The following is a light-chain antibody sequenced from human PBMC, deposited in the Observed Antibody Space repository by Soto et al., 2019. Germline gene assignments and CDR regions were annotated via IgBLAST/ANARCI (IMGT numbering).Light chain of an antibody. CDR3: QPYNNWPPIT. Sequence: EIVMTQSPATLSVSPGERATLSCRASQSVSSNLAWYQQKPGQAPRLLIYGASTRATGIPARFSGSGSGTEFTLNLSRMQSEEFAVYYCQPYNNWPPITFGPGTKVDIK. CDR1: QSVSSN. J-gene: IGKJ3*01. V-gene: IGKV3-15*01. CDR2: GAS.